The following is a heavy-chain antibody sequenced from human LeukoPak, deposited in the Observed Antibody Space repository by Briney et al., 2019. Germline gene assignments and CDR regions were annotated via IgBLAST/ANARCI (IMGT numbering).Heavy chain of an antibody. CDR2: IKYDGNEE. V-gene: IGHV3-7*01. CDR1: GFTFSSYW. Sequence: PGGSLRLSCAASGFTFSSYWMSWMRQAPGKGLEWVANIKYDGNEEYYVDSVRGRFTISRDNAKNSLYLQLNSLRVEDTAVNYCKSGGAAPGSFDYWGQGTLVTVSP. CDR3: KSGGAAPGSFDY. D-gene: IGHD1-1*01. J-gene: IGHJ4*02.